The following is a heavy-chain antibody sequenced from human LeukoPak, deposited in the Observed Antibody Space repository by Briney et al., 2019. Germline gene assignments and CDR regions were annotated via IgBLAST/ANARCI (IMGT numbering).Heavy chain of an antibody. CDR2: IYYSGST. J-gene: IGHJ4*02. V-gene: IGHV4-59*08. CDR1: GGSISSYY. D-gene: IGHD3-9*01. Sequence: KPSETLSLTCTVSGGSISSYYWSWIRQPPGKGLEWIGYIYYSGSTNYNPSLKSRVTISVDTSKNQFSLRLSSVTAADTAVYYCARGAEDDILTGYYFYFDYWGQGTLVTVSS. CDR3: ARGAEDDILTGYYFYFDY.